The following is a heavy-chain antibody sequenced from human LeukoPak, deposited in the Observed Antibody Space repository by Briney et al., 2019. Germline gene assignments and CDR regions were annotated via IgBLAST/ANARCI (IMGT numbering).Heavy chain of an antibody. V-gene: IGHV3-33*01. CDR3: ARDLWFGELLY. Sequence: GGSLRLSCAASGFTFTTYGMYWVRQAPGKGLEWVAVIWYDGSNKYYADSVKGRFTISRDNSKNTLYLQMNSLRAEDTAVYYCARDLWFGELLYWGQGTLVTVSS. D-gene: IGHD3-10*01. J-gene: IGHJ4*02. CDR1: GFTFTTYG. CDR2: IWYDGSNK.